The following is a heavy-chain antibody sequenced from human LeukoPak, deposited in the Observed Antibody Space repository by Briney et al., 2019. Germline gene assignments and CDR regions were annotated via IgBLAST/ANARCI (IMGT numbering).Heavy chain of an antibody. CDR3: ARWEEGDAFDI. CDR1: GYTFTGYY. D-gene: IGHD1-26*01. CDR2: INPNSGGT. Sequence: ASVKVSCKASGYTFTGYYMHWVRQASGQGLEWMGWINPNSGGTGYAQKFQGRVTITRNTSISTAYMELSGLRSEDTAVYYCARWEEGDAFDIWGQGTMVTVSS. J-gene: IGHJ3*02. V-gene: IGHV1-8*03.